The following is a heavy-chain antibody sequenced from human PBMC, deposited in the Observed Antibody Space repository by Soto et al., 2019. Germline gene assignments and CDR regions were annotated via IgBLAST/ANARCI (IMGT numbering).Heavy chain of an antibody. CDR1: GFTFSSYW. CDR2: IKQDGSEK. CDR3: ARGAAPGGYCSGGSCSEYYYYYYYMDV. V-gene: IGHV3-7*01. J-gene: IGHJ6*03. D-gene: IGHD2-15*01. Sequence: GGSLRLSCAASGFTFSSYWMSWVRQAPGKGLEWVANIKQDGSEKYYLDSVKGRFTISRDNAKNSLYLQMNSLRAEDTAVYYCARGAAPGGYCSGGSCSEYYYYYYYMDVWGKGTTVTVSS.